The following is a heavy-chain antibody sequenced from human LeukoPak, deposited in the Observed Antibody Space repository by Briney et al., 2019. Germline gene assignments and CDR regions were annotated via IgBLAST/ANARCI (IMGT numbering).Heavy chain of an antibody. CDR2: ISSSSSYI. D-gene: IGHD3-9*01. CDR1: GFTFSSYS. J-gene: IGHJ4*02. Sequence: GSLRLSCAASGFTFSSYSMNWVSQAPGKGLEWVSSISSSSSYIYYADSVKGRFTISRDNSKNTLYLQLNSLRAEDTAVYYCAKDGDYDILTGWSYTLYYLDYWGQGTLVTVSS. V-gene: IGHV3-21*04. CDR3: AKDGDYDILTGWSYTLYYLDY.